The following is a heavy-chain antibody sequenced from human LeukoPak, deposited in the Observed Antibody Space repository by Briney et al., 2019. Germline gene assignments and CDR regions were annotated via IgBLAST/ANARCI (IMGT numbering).Heavy chain of an antibody. CDR3: VQSGGMDV. Sequence: GSLRLSWAASGFTFSRFSIPWVREAPGKGLLWVSRINNDGTGTNYADSVKGRFTISRDNAKNTLYLQMSSLRAEDTAVYYCVQSGGMDVWGQGTTVTVSS. CDR2: INNDGTGT. CDR1: GFTFSRFS. J-gene: IGHJ6*02. V-gene: IGHV3-74*01.